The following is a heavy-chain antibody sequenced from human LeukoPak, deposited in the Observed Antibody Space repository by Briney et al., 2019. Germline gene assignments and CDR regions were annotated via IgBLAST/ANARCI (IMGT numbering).Heavy chain of an antibody. Sequence: PSETLSLTCTVSGGSISSSSYYWGWIRQPPGKGLEWIGSIYYSGSTYYNPSLKSRVTVSVDTSKNQFSLKLSSVTAADTAVYYCAAERGSKGYWGQGTLVTVSS. J-gene: IGHJ4*02. V-gene: IGHV4-39*07. CDR3: AAERGSKGY. CDR1: GGSISSSSYY. D-gene: IGHD3-10*01. CDR2: IYYSGST.